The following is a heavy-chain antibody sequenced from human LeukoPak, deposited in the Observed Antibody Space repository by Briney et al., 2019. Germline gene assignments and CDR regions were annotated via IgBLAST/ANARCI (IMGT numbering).Heavy chain of an antibody. J-gene: IGHJ4*02. CDR2: IYSSGDT. D-gene: IGHD3-10*01. Sequence: SETLSLTCTVSGGSISSYFWDWIRQPAGKGLEWIGRIYSSGDTNYNPSLKSRVTMSVDTSKNQFSLRLSSLTAADTAVYFCARDVGSGGGTFPTYHFDFWGPGTLVTVSS. V-gene: IGHV4-4*07. CDR1: GGSISSYF. CDR3: ARDVGSGGGTFPTYHFDF.